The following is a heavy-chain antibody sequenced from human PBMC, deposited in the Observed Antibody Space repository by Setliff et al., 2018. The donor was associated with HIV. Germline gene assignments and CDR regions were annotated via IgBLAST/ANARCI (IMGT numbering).Heavy chain of an antibody. CDR1: GGSFSAYY. Sequence: LSLTCAVYGGSFSAYYWTWIRQPPGKGLEWIGEINHSGSTNYNPSLKSRVTISVVTSKNQFSLKLRSVTAADTAIYYCARSDLDNGSGYFDYYSYYMDVWGRGTTVTVSS. CDR3: ARSDLDNGSGYFDYYSYYMDV. D-gene: IGHD3-22*01. V-gene: IGHV4-34*01. CDR2: INHSGST. J-gene: IGHJ6*03.